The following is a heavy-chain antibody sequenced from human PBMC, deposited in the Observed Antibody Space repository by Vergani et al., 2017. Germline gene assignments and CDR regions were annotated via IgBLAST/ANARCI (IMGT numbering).Heavy chain of an antibody. J-gene: IGHJ4*02. CDR3: ATHSSSWYWNYFDY. D-gene: IGHD6-13*01. CDR2: IYTSGSS. CDR1: GGSISSGSYY. Sequence: QVQLQESGPGLVKPSQTLSLTCTVSGGSISSGSYYWNWIRQPAGKGLEWIGRIYTSGSSNYNPSLKSRVTISVDTSKNQFSLKLSSVTVADTAVYYCATHSSSWYWNYFDYWGQGTLVTVSS. V-gene: IGHV4-61*02.